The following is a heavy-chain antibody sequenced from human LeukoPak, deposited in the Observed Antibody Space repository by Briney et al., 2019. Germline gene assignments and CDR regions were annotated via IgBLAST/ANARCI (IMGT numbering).Heavy chain of an antibody. D-gene: IGHD3-3*01. CDR1: GGSVSSGSYY. CDR2: IYYSGST. CDR3: AREDF. Sequence: LETLSLTCTVSGGSVSSGSYYWSWIRQPPGKGLEWIGYIYYSGSTNYNPSLKSRVTISVDTSKNQFSLKLSSVTAADTAVYYCAREDFWGQGTLVTVSS. J-gene: IGHJ4*02. V-gene: IGHV4-61*01.